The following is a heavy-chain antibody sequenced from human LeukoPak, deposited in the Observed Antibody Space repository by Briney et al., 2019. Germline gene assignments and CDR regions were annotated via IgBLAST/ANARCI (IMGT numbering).Heavy chain of an antibody. CDR2: IDWDDDK. CDR1: GGSISSGDYY. CDR3: ARYLYGDSASYFDY. V-gene: IGHV2-70*18. J-gene: IGHJ4*02. Sequence: QTLSLTCTVSGGSISSGDYYWSWIRQPPGKALEWLALIDWDDDKYYNTSLKTRLTISKDTSKTQVVLTMTNMDPVDTATYFCARYLYGDSASYFDYWGQGSLVIVSS. D-gene: IGHD4-17*01.